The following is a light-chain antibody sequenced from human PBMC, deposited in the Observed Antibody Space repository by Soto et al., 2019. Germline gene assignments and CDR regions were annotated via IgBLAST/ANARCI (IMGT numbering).Light chain of an antibody. V-gene: IGKV2D-29*01. CDR1: QSLLHSDGKTY. Sequence: DIVMTQTPLSLSVTPGQPASISCKSSQSLLHSDGKTYLYWYLQKPGQPPQLLIYEVSNRFSGVAARLSGGGSGADLPLRFSRVEAEDVGVYYCMQSIQLPLTFGGGTKVEIK. CDR2: EVS. J-gene: IGKJ4*01. CDR3: MQSIQLPLT.